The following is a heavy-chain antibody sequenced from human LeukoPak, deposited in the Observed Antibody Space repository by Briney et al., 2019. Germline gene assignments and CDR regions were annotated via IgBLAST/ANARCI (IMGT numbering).Heavy chain of an antibody. Sequence: ASVKVSCKTSGYSENFYGITWVRQVAGQGLEWMGWISAQHGQTEYAPNSQDRVTMTTDTYTNTAYMELRSLRSDDTAVYYCAGSGHYDYVWGSYRPISFDYWGQGTLVTVSS. J-gene: IGHJ4*02. CDR1: GYSENFYG. D-gene: IGHD3-16*02. CDR3: AGSGHYDYVWGSYRPISFDY. CDR2: ISAQHGQT. V-gene: IGHV1-18*01.